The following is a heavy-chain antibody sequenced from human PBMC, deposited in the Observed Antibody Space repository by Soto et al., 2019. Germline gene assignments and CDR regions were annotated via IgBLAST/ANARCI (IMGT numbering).Heavy chain of an antibody. Sequence: SETLSLTCTVSGGSISSGGYYWSWIRQHPGKGLEWIGYIYYSGSTYYNPSLKSRVTISVDTSKNQFSLKLSSVTAADTAVYYCARDALIAAAGTPGGYFDYWGQGTLVTVSS. J-gene: IGHJ4*02. CDR2: IYYSGST. D-gene: IGHD6-13*01. V-gene: IGHV4-31*03. CDR1: GGSISSGGYY. CDR3: ARDALIAAAGTPGGYFDY.